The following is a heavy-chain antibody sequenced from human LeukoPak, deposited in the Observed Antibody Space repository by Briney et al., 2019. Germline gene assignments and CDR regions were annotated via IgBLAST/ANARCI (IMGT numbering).Heavy chain of an antibody. CDR2: INPSGGST. J-gene: IGHJ4*02. Sequence: ASVKVSCKASGYTFTSYYMHWVRQAPGQGLEWMGIINPSGGSTSYAQKFQGRVTMTRDMSTSTVYMELSSLRSEDTAVYYCARGIGSSYYGSGSYASGNDYWGQGTLVTVSS. CDR3: ARGIGSSYYGSGSYASGNDY. D-gene: IGHD3-10*01. CDR1: GYTFTSYY. V-gene: IGHV1-46*01.